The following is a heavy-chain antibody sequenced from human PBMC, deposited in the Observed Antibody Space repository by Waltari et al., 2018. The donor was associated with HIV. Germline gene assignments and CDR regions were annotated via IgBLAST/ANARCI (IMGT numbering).Heavy chain of an antibody. CDR3: AKRKVVGARAYYYGMDV. CDR2: ISGSGGST. D-gene: IGHD1-26*01. J-gene: IGHJ6*02. Sequence: SGGGLVQPGGSLRLSCAASGFTFSSYAMSCVRQAPGKGLEWVSAISGSGGSTYYADSVKGRFTISRDNSKNTLYLQMNSLRAEDTAGYYCAKRKVVGARAYYYGMDVWGQGTTVTVSS. V-gene: IGHV3-23*01. CDR1: GFTFSSYA.